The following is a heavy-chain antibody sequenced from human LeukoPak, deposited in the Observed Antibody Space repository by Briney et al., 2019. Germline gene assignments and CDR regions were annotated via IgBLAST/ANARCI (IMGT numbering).Heavy chain of an antibody. Sequence: SETLSLTCTVSDDSITTYYWSWVRQPPGKGLEWIGYIFYSGSTNYNPSLKSRVSISIDTSKNQLSLKLSSVTAADTAVYYCASGGIAVAGTGNSFDYWGQGTLVTVSS. J-gene: IGHJ4*02. CDR2: IFYSGST. CDR1: DDSITTYY. V-gene: IGHV4-59*12. D-gene: IGHD6-19*01. CDR3: ASGGIAVAGTGNSFDY.